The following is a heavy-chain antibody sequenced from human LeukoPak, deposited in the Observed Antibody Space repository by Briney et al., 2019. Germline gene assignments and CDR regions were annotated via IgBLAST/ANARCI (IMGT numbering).Heavy chain of an antibody. J-gene: IGHJ3*02. CDR3: ARATYDAFDI. Sequence: SETLSLTCTVSGGSISSYYWSWIRQPPGKGLEWIGYIYYSGSTNYNPSLKSRVTISVDTSKNQFSLKLSSVTAADTAVYYCARATYDAFDIWGQGTMVTVSS. CDR2: IYYSGST. CDR1: GGSISSYY. V-gene: IGHV4-59*01.